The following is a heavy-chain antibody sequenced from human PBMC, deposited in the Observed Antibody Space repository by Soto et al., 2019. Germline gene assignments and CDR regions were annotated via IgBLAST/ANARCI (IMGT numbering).Heavy chain of an antibody. V-gene: IGHV3-33*01. Sequence: GGSLRLSCAASGFTFSSYGMHWVRQAPGKGLEWVAVIWYDGSNKYYADSVKGRFTISRDNSKNTLYLQMNSLRAEDTAVYYCASGGALYGSGSYSWFDPWGQGTLVTVS. CDR1: GFTFSSYG. D-gene: IGHD3-10*01. J-gene: IGHJ5*02. CDR2: IWYDGSNK. CDR3: ASGGALYGSGSYSWFDP.